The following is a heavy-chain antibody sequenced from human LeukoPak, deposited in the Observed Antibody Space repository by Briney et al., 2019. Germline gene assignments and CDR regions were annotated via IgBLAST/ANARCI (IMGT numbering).Heavy chain of an antibody. CDR1: GFTFSDYY. CDR2: ISSSGSTI. CDR3: ARATSYYYDSSGMEP. J-gene: IGHJ5*02. Sequence: GGSLRLSCAASGFTFSDYYMSWIRQGPGKGLECVSYISSSGSTIYYADSVKGRFTISRDNANNSLYLQMNSLRAEDTAVYYCARATSYYYDSSGMEPWGEGALVTVSS. D-gene: IGHD3-22*01. V-gene: IGHV3-11*04.